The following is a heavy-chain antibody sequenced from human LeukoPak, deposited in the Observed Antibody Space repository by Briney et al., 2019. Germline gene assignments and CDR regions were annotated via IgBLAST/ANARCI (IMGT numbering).Heavy chain of an antibody. Sequence: GGSLRLSCVASGFTFSSNAMSWVRQAPGMGPDWVSSITFSGSSTDYADSVKGRFTISRANSKNTLYLQMSSLRVEDTAVYYCAKEGGATITGAFDIWGQGTMVTVSS. CDR3: AKEGGATITGAFDI. CDR2: ITFSGSST. V-gene: IGHV3-23*01. CDR1: GFTFSSNA. J-gene: IGHJ3*02. D-gene: IGHD5-24*01.